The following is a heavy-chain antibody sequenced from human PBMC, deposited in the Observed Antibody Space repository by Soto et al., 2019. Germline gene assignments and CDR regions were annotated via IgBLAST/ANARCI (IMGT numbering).Heavy chain of an antibody. J-gene: IGHJ4*02. D-gene: IGHD3-3*01. Sequence: GGSLRLSCAASGFTFSSYAMSWVRQAPGKGLEWVSAISGSGGSTYYADSVKGRFTISRDNSKNTLYLQMNSLRAEDTAVYYCAKDRDRITIFGVVIMGYFDYWGQGTLVTVSS. CDR2: ISGSGGST. CDR1: GFTFSSYA. V-gene: IGHV3-23*01. CDR3: AKDRDRITIFGVVIMGYFDY.